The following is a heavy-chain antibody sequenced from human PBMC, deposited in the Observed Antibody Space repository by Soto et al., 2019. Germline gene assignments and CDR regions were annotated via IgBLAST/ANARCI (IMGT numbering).Heavy chain of an antibody. CDR1: GFKFSDYW. D-gene: IGHD3-16*02. CDR2: IKHDTSEA. J-gene: IGHJ4*02. Sequence: DVQLVESGGGWVQPGRSLRLSCAASGFKFSDYWMSWVRQAPGKGLARVGNIKHDTSEAHYANSVKGRFTITRDNIKNFLFLQMRDLRADDTASYYCARDGLLFSGPYRPSRFDYWGLGALVTVSS. CDR3: ARDGLLFSGPYRPSRFDY. V-gene: IGHV3-7*03.